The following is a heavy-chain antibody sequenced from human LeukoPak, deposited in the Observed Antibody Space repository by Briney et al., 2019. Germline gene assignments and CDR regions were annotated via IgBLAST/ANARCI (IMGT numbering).Heavy chain of an antibody. D-gene: IGHD3-22*01. J-gene: IGHJ4*02. CDR1: GGSISSYY. CDR2: SYYSGST. Sequence: SETVSLTCTVSGGSISSYYWSWIRQTPGKRLEWIGYSYYSGSTNYNPSLKSRVTISVDTSKNQFSLKLSSVTAADTAVYYCARHGYYDSSGYYGFDYWGQGTLVTVSS. CDR3: ARHGYYDSSGYYGFDY. V-gene: IGHV4-59*08.